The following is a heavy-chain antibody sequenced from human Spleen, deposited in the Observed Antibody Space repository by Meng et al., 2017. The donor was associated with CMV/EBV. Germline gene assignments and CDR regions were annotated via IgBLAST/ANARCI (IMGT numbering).Heavy chain of an antibody. CDR2: ISGSGGTT. CDR3: AKQIAVRGVHLFYFDY. Sequence: GESLKISCAASGFTFSSYAMTWVRQAPGKGLEWVSEISGSGGTTYYADSVKGRFTISRDNSKSTLYLQMNSLRAEDTAVFYCAKQIAVRGVHLFYFDYWGQGTLVTVSS. J-gene: IGHJ4*02. D-gene: IGHD3-10*01. V-gene: IGHV3-23*01. CDR1: GFTFSSYA.